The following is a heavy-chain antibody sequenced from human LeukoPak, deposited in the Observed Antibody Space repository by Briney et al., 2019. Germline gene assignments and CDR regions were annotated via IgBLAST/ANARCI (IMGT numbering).Heavy chain of an antibody. V-gene: IGHV4-59*05. CDR3: ARHRGYYYYYMDV. CDR1: GGSISSYY. D-gene: IGHD3-10*02. J-gene: IGHJ6*03. Sequence: PSETLSLTCTVSGGSISSYYWSWIRQPPGKGLEWIGSIYYSGSTYYNPSLKSRVTISVDTSKNQFSLKLSSVTAADTAVHYCARHRGYYYYYMDVWGKGTTVTVSS. CDR2: IYYSGST.